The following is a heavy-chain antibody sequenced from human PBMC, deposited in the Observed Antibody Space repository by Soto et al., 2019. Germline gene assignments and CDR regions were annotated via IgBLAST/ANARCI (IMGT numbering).Heavy chain of an antibody. V-gene: IGHV4-39*01. D-gene: IGHD2-15*01. J-gene: IGHJ4*02. CDR1: GGSISSSSYY. Sequence: LSETLSLSCTVSGGSISSSSYYWGWIRQPPGKGLEWIGSIYYSGSTYYNPSLKSRVTISVDTSKNQFSLKLSSVTAADTAVYYCARRYLYCSGGSCSFDYWGQGTLVTVS. CDR2: IYYSGST. CDR3: ARRYLYCSGGSCSFDY.